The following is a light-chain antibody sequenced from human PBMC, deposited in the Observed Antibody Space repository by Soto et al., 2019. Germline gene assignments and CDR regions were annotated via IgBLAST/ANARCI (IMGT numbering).Light chain of an antibody. CDR3: RTSDTNLSGSV. Sequence: QPVLTQPPSVSGAPGQRVTISCSGTSSNIGAGYDVYWYHQLPGTAPKLLIFGNNNRPSGVPARFSASRSGTSASLAITGLQPDDEADYYCRTSDTNLSGSVFGGGTKLTVL. J-gene: IGLJ2*01. CDR1: SSNIGAGYD. V-gene: IGLV1-40*01. CDR2: GNN.